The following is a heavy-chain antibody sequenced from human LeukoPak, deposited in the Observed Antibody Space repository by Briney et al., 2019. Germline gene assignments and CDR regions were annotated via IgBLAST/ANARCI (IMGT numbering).Heavy chain of an antibody. J-gene: IGHJ4*02. D-gene: IGHD6-13*01. Sequence: GGSLRLSCAASGFTFSSYAMSWVRQAPGKGLEWVSAISGSGGSTYYADSVKSRFTISRDNSKNTLYLQMNSLRAEDTAVYYCARGGRKYSSSWYVDYWGQGTLVTVSS. CDR1: GFTFSSYA. CDR2: ISGSGGST. V-gene: IGHV3-23*01. CDR3: ARGGRKYSSSWYVDY.